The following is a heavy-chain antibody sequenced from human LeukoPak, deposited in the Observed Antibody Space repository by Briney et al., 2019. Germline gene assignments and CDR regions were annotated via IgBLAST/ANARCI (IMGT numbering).Heavy chain of an antibody. V-gene: IGHV3-74*01. D-gene: IGHD6-19*01. CDR2: INSDRSST. Sequence: GGSLRLSCAASGFTFSSYWMHWVRQAPGKGLVWVSRINSDRSSTNYADSVKGRLTSSRDNAKNTLYLQMNSLRAEDTAVYYCARGIAVAPPLSYGIDVWGQGTTVTVSS. CDR3: ARGIAVAPPLSYGIDV. CDR1: GFTFSSYW. J-gene: IGHJ6*02.